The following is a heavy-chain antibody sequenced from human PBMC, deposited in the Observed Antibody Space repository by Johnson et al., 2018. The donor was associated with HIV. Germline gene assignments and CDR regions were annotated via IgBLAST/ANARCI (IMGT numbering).Heavy chain of an antibody. CDR2: ISYDGSYK. CDR3: AKPPREVTVVDAFDI. J-gene: IGHJ3*02. CDR1: GFTFSSYA. Sequence: QVQLVESGGGVVQPGRSLRLSCAASGFTFSSYAMHWVRQAPGKGLEWVAVISYDGSYKDYADSVKGRFTISRDNSKNTLFLQMNSLRPEDTALYSCAKPPREVTVVDAFDIWGPGTMVTVSP. V-gene: IGHV3-30*04. D-gene: IGHD4-23*01.